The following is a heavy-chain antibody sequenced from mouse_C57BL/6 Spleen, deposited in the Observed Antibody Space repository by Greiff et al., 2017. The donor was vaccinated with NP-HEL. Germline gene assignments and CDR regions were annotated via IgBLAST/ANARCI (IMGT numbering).Heavy chain of an antibody. CDR2: INPSNGGT. CDR1: GYTFTSYW. CDR3: ARMRNIRGAMDY. V-gene: IGHV1-53*01. J-gene: IGHJ4*01. Sequence: QVQLQQPGTELVKPGASVKLSCKASGYTFTSYWMHWVKQRPGQGLEWIGNINPSNGGTNYNEKFKSKATLTVDKSSSTAYMQLSSPTSEDSAVYYCARMRNIRGAMDYWGQGTSVTVSS.